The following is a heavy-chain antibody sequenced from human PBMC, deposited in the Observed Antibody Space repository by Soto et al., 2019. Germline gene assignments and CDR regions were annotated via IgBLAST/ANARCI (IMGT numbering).Heavy chain of an antibody. D-gene: IGHD3-22*01. V-gene: IGHV3-7*03. CDR3: ARDRLGYYDSSGYASAFDI. CDR1: GFTFSSYW. J-gene: IGHJ3*02. CDR2: IKQDGSEK. Sequence: EVQLVESGGGLVQPGGSLRLSCAASGFTFSSYWMSWVRQAPGKGLEWVANIKQDGSEKYYVDSVKGRFTISRDNAKYSLCLQMSSLRAEDTAVYYCARDRLGYYDSSGYASAFDIWGQGTMVTVSS.